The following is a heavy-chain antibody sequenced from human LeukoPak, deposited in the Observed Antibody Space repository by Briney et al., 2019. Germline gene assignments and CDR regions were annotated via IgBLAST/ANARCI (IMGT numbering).Heavy chain of an antibody. D-gene: IGHD3-3*01. CDR1: GFSFSSYG. CDR3: ARRDYDFWSGARDALDI. J-gene: IGHJ3*02. Sequence: GGSQRLSCAASGFSFSSYGMHWVRQAPGKGLEWVANIKQDGSEKYYVDSVKGRFTISRDNAKNSLYLQMNSLRAEDTAVYYCARRDYDFWSGARDALDIWGQGTMVTVSS. V-gene: IGHV3-7*01. CDR2: IKQDGSEK.